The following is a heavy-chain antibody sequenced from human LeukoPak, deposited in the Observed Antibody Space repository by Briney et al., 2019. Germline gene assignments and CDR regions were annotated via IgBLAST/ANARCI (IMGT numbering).Heavy chain of an antibody. CDR1: AFTFSNYW. D-gene: IGHD1-26*01. J-gene: IGHJ3*02. CDR2: IKQDGSEK. V-gene: IGHV3-7*01. CDR3: ARDDGGSFSTTFDI. Sequence: GGSLRLSCAASAFTFSNYWMSWVRQAPGKGLERVANIKQDGSEKYYADSVKGRFTISRDNAKNSLYLQMNSLRAEDTALYYCARDDGGSFSTTFDIWGQGTMVTVSS.